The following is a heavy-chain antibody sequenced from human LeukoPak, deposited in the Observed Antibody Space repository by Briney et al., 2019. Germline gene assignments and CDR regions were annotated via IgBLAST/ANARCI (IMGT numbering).Heavy chain of an antibody. Sequence: PGGSLRLSCAASGFSFSNSDMHSVRQAPGKGLEWVAFIRYDGSNRYYEDSVKGRLTISRDNAKNTLLLRRYSLRPEDTAVYYCVKEIRRNYFYGMDVWGQGTSVTVSS. J-gene: IGHJ6*02. CDR1: GFSFSNSD. CDR3: VKEIRRNYFYGMDV. CDR2: IRYDGSNR. V-gene: IGHV3-30*02.